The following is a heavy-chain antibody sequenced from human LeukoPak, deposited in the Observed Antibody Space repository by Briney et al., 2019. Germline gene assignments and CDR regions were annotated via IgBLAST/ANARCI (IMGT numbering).Heavy chain of an antibody. J-gene: IGHJ4*02. D-gene: IGHD3-3*01. Sequence: PGGSLRLSCAASGFTFSNAWMSWVRQAPGKGLEWVGRIKSKTDGGTTDYAAPVKGRFTISRDDSKNTLYLQMNSLKTEDTAAYYCTRKEWLLRTLFDYWGQGTLVTVSS. V-gene: IGHV3-15*01. CDR1: GFTFSNAW. CDR3: TRKEWLLRTLFDY. CDR2: IKSKTDGGTT.